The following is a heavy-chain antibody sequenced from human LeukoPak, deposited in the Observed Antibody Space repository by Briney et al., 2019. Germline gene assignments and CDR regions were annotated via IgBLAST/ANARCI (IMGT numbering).Heavy chain of an antibody. Sequence: GESLKISCKGSGYSFTRYWIGWVRQMPGKGLEWMGIIYPGDSDTRYSPSFQGQVTISADKSISTAYLQWSSLKASDTAMYYCARHIGAPSTLYDFWSGYYEKNYYYYGMDVWGQGTTVTVSS. CDR1: GYSFTRYW. CDR2: IYPGDSDT. D-gene: IGHD3-3*01. J-gene: IGHJ6*02. CDR3: ARHIGAPSTLYDFWSGYYEKNYYYYGMDV. V-gene: IGHV5-51*01.